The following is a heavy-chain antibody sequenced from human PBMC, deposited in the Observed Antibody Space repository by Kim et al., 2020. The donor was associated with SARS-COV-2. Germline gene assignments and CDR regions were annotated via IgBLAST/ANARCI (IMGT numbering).Heavy chain of an antibody. V-gene: IGHV6-1*01. CDR1: GDSVSSDSVG. J-gene: IGHJ4*02. Sequence: SQTLSLTCAISGDSVSSDSVGWNWIRLSPSRGLEWLGRTSYRSKWYNHYALSVKSRITINPDASKNQFSLQLNSVIPDDTALYYCARDSSSWYFDFWGQG. D-gene: IGHD6-13*01. CDR2: TSYRSKWYN. CDR3: ARDSSSWYFDF.